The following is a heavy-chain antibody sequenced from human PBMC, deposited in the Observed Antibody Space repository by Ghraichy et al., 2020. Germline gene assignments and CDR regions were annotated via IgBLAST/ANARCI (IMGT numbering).Heavy chain of an antibody. CDR3: VRGSSASPGGLDV. CDR1: GGSISSNSYY. J-gene: IGHJ6*02. Sequence: SETLSLTCTVSGGSISSNSYYWGWIRQPPGKGLEWIGSAYYSGSTYYNPSLKSRVTISVDTSENLFSLKLISVTAADTAVYYCVRGSSASPGGLDVWGQGTTVTVSS. CDR2: AYYSGST. D-gene: IGHD2-2*01. V-gene: IGHV4-39*01.